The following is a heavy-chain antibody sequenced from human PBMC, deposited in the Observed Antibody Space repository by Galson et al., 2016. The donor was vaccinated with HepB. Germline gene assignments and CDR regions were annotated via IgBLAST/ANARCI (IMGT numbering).Heavy chain of an antibody. CDR2: IYWDGDE. D-gene: IGHD1-26*01. CDR1: GFSLSATGVG. CDR3: VHIVHSGSYYYFAY. Sequence: PALVKPTQTLTLTCIFSGFSLSATGVGVGWMRQPPGKTLEWLAHIYWDGDERYSPSLKSRLTITKDTSKNRVVLTMTNMDPVDTATCYCVHIVHSGSYYYFAYWGQGTLVTVSS. J-gene: IGHJ4*02. V-gene: IGHV2-5*02.